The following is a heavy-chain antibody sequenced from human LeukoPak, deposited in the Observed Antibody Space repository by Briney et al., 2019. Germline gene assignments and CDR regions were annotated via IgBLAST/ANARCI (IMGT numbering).Heavy chain of an antibody. J-gene: IGHJ4*02. Sequence: RGSLRLSCAASGFTFTDYYMSWIRQAPGKGLEWVSYIDISGSYTNYADSVKGRFTISRDNAENSLYLQMNSLRAEDTAVYYCARDRSAVEDYWGQGALVTVSS. CDR3: ARDRSAVEDY. CDR2: IDISGSYT. V-gene: IGHV3-11*06. D-gene: IGHD5-18*01. CDR1: GFTFTDYY.